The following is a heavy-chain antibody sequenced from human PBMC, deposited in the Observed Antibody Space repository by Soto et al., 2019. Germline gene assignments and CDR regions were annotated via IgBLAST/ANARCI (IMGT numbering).Heavy chain of an antibody. CDR2: ISSTTNYI. Sequence: SGGSLRLSCAASGFTFTRYSMNWVRQAPGKGLEWVSSISSTTNYIYYGDSMKGRFTISRDNAKNSLYLEMNSLRAEDTAVYYCARESEDLTSNFDYWGQGTLVTVSS. CDR3: ARESEDLTSNFDY. CDR1: GFTFTRYS. V-gene: IGHV3-21*06. J-gene: IGHJ4*02.